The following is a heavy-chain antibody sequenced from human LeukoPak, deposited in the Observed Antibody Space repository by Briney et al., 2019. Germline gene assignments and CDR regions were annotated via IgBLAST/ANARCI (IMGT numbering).Heavy chain of an antibody. CDR3: ARYAVADYNWFDP. V-gene: IGHV4-34*01. D-gene: IGHD6-19*01. CDR2: INHSGST. CDR1: GGSFSGYY. J-gene: IGHJ5*02. Sequence: SETLSLTCSVYGGSFSGYYWSWIRPPPGKGLGWIGEINHSGSTNYNPSLKSRVTISVDTSKNQFSLKLSSVTAADTAVYYCARYAVADYNWFDPWGQGTLVTVSS.